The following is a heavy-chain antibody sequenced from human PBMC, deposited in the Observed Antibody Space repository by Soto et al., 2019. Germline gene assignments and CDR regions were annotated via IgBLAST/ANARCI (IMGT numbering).Heavy chain of an antibody. CDR3: AKDLGYCGSGSCHYYYYYYMDV. J-gene: IGHJ6*03. Sequence: EVQLVESGGGLAQPGGSLRLSCAASGYTFFTYSMCWVRLAPGKGLEWVSTISGSGGNTYYADSVKGRFTISRDNSKNIVFLQMNRLTPEDTAVYYCAKDLGYCGSGSCHYYYYYYMDVWGTGATVIVSS. D-gene: IGHD2-15*01. CDR2: ISGSGGNT. V-gene: IGHV3-23*04. CDR1: GYTFFTYS.